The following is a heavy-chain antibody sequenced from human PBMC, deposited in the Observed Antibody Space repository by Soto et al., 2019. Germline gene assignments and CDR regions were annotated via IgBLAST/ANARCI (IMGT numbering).Heavy chain of an antibody. CDR2: TYYRSKWYY. CDR1: GDSVSSNSAV. CDR3: ARGEQYSLRIFDY. Sequence: SQTLSLTCAITGDSVSSNSAVWSWVRQSPSRGLEWLGRTYYRSKWYYEYAVSVRGRITINPDTSKNKYSLQLNSVTPEDTAVYFCARGEQYSLRIFDYLRQGNLVTVSS. J-gene: IGHJ4*01. V-gene: IGHV6-1*01. D-gene: IGHD5-12*01.